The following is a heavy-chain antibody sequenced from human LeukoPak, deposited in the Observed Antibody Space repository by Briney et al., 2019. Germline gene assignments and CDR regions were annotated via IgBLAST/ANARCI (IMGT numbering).Heavy chain of an antibody. V-gene: IGHV4-34*01. D-gene: IGHD1-26*01. CDR3: ARDLGSGSQTSY. Sequence: SETLSLTCAVYGGSFSGYYWSWIRQPPGKGLEWIGEINHSGSTNYNPSLKSRVTISVDTSKNQFSLKLSSVTAADTAVYYCARDLGSGSQTSYWGQGTLVTVSS. CDR2: INHSGST. CDR1: GGSFSGYY. J-gene: IGHJ4*02.